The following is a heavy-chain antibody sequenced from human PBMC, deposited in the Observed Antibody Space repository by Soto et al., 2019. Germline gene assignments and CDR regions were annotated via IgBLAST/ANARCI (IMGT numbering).Heavy chain of an antibody. CDR1: GDSVSSNSAA. CDR2: TYYRSKWYN. Sequence: SQTLSLTCAISGDSVSSNSAAWNWIRQSPSRGLEWLGRTYYRSKWYNDYAVSVKSRITINPDTSKNQFSLQLNSVTPEDTAVYYCARDQGSSSWFRYYYYGMDVWGQGTTVTVSS. J-gene: IGHJ6*02. CDR3: ARDQGSSSWFRYYYYGMDV. D-gene: IGHD6-13*01. V-gene: IGHV6-1*01.